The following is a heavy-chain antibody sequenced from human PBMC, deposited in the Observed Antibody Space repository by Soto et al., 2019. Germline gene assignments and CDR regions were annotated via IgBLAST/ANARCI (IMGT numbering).Heavy chain of an antibody. D-gene: IGHD2-2*01. J-gene: IGHJ6*02. V-gene: IGHV3-30*18. CDR1: GFTFSSYG. CDR2: ISYDGSNK. Sequence: GGSLRLSCAASGFTFSSYGMHWVRQAPGKGLEWVAVISYDGSNKYYADSVKGRFAISRDNSKNTLYLQMNSLRAEDTAVYYCAKDIVPAAQQTNYYYYYGMDVWGQGTTVTVSS. CDR3: AKDIVPAAQQTNYYYYYGMDV.